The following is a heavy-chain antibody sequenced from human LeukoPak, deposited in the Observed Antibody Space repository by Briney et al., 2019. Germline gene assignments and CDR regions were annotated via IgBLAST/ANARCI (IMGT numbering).Heavy chain of an antibody. CDR2: INHSGST. V-gene: IGHV4-34*01. CDR3: AREFFSYSSSWYFDY. J-gene: IGHJ4*02. CDR1: GGSFSGYY. D-gene: IGHD6-13*01. Sequence: SETLSLTCAVYGGSFSGYYWSWIRQPPGKGLEWIGEINHSGSTYYNPSLKSRVTISVDTSKNQFSLKLSSVTAADTAVYYCAREFFSYSSSWYFDYWGQGTLVTVSS.